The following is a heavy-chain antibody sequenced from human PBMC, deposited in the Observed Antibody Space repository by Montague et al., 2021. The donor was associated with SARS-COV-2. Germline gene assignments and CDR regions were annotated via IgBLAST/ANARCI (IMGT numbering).Heavy chain of an antibody. CDR3: ARTGYSSGWHSFDY. CDR2: IYHSGST. J-gene: IGHJ4*02. CDR1: GGSISSINW. V-gene: IGHV4-4*02. D-gene: IGHD6-19*01. Sequence: SETLSLTCVVSGGSISSINWWSWVRQPPGKGLEWIGEIYHSGSTNYNPSLTSQVMISVDKSKNQFSLKLSSVAAADTAVYYCARTGYSSGWHSFDYWGQGTLVTVSS.